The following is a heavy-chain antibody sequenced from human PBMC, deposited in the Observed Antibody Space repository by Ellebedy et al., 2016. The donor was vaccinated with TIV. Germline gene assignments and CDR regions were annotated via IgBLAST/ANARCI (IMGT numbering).Heavy chain of an antibody. D-gene: IGHD2-2*01. CDR2: IIPSLGIA. CDR3: AILVVPAAMFSQVNWFDP. J-gene: IGHJ5*02. Sequence: SVKVSCKASGCTFSSYAISWVRQAPGQGLEWMGRIIPSLGIANYAQKFQGRVTITADKSTSTAYMELSSLRSEDTAVYYCAILVVPAAMFSQVNWFDPWGQGTLVTVSS. CDR1: GCTFSSYA. V-gene: IGHV1-69*04.